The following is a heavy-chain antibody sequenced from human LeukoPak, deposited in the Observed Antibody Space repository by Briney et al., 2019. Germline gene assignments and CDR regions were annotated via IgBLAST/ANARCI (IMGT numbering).Heavy chain of an antibody. V-gene: IGHV4-30-4*01. CDR3: VATVAGLFDY. Sequence: SETLSLTCTVSGGSISSGDYYWSWLRQPPGKGLEWIGYIYYSGNTYYNPSLKSRVTISVDTSKNQFSLKLSSVTAADTAVYYCVATVAGLFDYWGQGTLVTVSS. CDR1: GGSISSGDYY. CDR2: IYYSGNT. J-gene: IGHJ4*02. D-gene: IGHD6-19*01.